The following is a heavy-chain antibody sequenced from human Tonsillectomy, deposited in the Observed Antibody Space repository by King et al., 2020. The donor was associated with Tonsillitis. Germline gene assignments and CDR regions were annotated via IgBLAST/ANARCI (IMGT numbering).Heavy chain of an antibody. CDR2: MYYSGTT. D-gene: IGHD1-26*01. V-gene: IGHV4-39*01. CDR1: GGSISSGGHF. J-gene: IGHJ4*02. Sequence: LQLQESGPGVVKPSETLSLTCTVSGGSISSGGHFWAWIRQPPGKGLGWIGYMYYSGTTFYNPSLKSRITISGGTSENRFSLGLSSVTAADTAVYFCARYVSGSFDYWGQGALVTVSS. CDR3: ARYVSGSFDY.